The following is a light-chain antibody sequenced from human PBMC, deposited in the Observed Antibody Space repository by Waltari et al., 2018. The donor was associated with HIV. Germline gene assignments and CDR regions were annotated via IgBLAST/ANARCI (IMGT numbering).Light chain of an antibody. CDR1: PSVSSS. Sequence: EIVLTQSPGTLSLSPGDRATLSCRASPSVSSSLAWYQQKPGQAPRLLISGASSRATGIPDRFSGSGSGTDFTLTINRLEPEDFAVYYCQQYGGSSTFGGGTKVEI. V-gene: IGKV3-20*01. CDR3: QQYGGSST. J-gene: IGKJ4*01. CDR2: GAS.